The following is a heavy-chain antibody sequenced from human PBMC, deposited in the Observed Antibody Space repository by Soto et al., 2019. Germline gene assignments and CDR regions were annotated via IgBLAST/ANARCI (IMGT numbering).Heavy chain of an antibody. J-gene: IGHJ6*02. CDR1: GYTFTSYD. CDR3: ARGMSVSGSYSSYYYYGMDV. V-gene: IGHV1-8*01. Sequence: ASLKVSCKASGYTFTSYDINWVRQATGQGLEWMGWMNPNSGNTGYAQKFQGRVTMTRNTSISTAYMELSSLRSEDTAVYYCARGMSVSGSYSSYYYYGMDVWGQGTTVTVSS. D-gene: IGHD3-10*01. CDR2: MNPNSGNT.